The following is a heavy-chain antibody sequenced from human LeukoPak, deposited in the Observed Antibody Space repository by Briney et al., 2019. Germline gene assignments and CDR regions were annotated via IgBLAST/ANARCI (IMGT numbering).Heavy chain of an antibody. V-gene: IGHV3-7*01. CDR3: ARGLSDYDFWSGYYTDHDAFDI. CDR1: GFTFSSYW. Sequence: GGSLRLSCAASGFTFSSYWMSWVRQAPGKGLEWVANIKRDGSEKYYVDSVKGRFTISRDNAKNSLYLQMNSLRAEDTAVYYCARGLSDYDFWSGYYTDHDAFDIWGQGTMVTVSS. D-gene: IGHD3-3*01. J-gene: IGHJ3*02. CDR2: IKRDGSEK.